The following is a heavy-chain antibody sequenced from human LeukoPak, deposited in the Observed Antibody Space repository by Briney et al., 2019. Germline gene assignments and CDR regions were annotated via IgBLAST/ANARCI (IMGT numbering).Heavy chain of an antibody. J-gene: IGHJ4*02. V-gene: IGHV3-7*01. Sequence: GGSLRLSCAASGFTFSSYWMSWVRQAPGKGLEWVANIKQDGSEKYYVDSVKGRFTISRDNTKNSLYLQMNSLRAEDTAVYYCARTPLAFGWYRVHFDYWGQGTLVTVSS. CDR1: GFTFSSYW. CDR2: IKQDGSEK. CDR3: ARTPLAFGWYRVHFDY. D-gene: IGHD6-19*01.